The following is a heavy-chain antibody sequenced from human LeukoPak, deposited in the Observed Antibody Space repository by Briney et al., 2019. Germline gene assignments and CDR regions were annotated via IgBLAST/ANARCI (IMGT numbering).Heavy chain of an antibody. CDR2: ISGSGGST. V-gene: IGHV3-23*01. CDR1: GFTFSSYA. J-gene: IGHJ6*03. Sequence: GGSLRLSCAASGFTFSSYAMSWVRQAPGKGLEWVSAISGSGGSTYYADSVKGRFTISRDNAKNSLYLQMNSLRAEDTAVYYCARPPSYYYYMDVWGKGTTVTVSS. CDR3: ARPPSYYYYMDV.